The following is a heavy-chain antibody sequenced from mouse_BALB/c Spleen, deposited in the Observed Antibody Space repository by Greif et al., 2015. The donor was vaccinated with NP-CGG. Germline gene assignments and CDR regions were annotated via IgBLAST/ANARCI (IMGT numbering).Heavy chain of an antibody. Sequence: VKLQESGAELVKPGASVKLSCKASGYTFTEYTIHWVKQRSGQGLEWIGWFYPGSGSIKYNEKFKDKATLTADKSSSTVYMEHSRLTSEDSAGYFCARHGSTMITTGAMDYWGQGTSVTVSS. V-gene: IGHV1-62-2*01. CDR3: ARHGSTMITTGAMDY. CDR2: FYPGSGSI. J-gene: IGHJ4*01. D-gene: IGHD2-4*01. CDR1: GYTFTEYT.